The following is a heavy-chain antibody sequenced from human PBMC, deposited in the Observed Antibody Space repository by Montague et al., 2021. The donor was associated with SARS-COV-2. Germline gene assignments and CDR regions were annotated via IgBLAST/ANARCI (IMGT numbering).Heavy chain of an antibody. CDR1: GGSISNTSYY. CDR3: ARAPDSGTYWSGDY. D-gene: IGHD1-26*01. V-gene: IGHV4-39*07. CDR2: IYHSGSA. J-gene: IGHJ4*02. Sequence: SETLSLTCTVSGGSISNTSYYWGWVRQPPGKGLEWIGSIYHSGSAYHNPSLKSRVTISIDTSKNQFSLKLSSVTAADTAVYYRARAPDSGTYWSGDYWGQGTLVTVSS.